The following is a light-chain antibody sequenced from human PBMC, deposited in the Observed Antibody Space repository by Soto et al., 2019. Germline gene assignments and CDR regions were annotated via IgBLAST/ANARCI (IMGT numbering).Light chain of an antibody. CDR2: DAS. CDR3: QHYNSYPAT. CDR1: QAISNW. Sequence: DIQMTQSPSTLSASVGDRVTITCRASQAISNWLAWYQQKPGKAPKLLIYDASSLESVVPSRFSGSGSGTKFTLTINSRQPDDSATYYCQHYNSYPATFGQGTKVEIK. J-gene: IGKJ1*01. V-gene: IGKV1-5*01.